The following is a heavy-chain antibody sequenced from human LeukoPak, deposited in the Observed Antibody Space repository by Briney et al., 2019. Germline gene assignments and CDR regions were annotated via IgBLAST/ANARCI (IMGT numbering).Heavy chain of an antibody. D-gene: IGHD2-8*01. CDR2: IIPILGIA. V-gene: IGHV1-69*04. Sequence: ASVKVSCKASGGTFSSYAISWVRQAPGQGLEWMGRIIPILGIANYAQKFQGRVTITADKSTSTAYMELSSLRSEDTAVYYCASGAGIVLMVYPGPPSLYGMDVWGQGTTVTVSS. CDR1: GGTFSSYA. CDR3: ASGAGIVLMVYPGPPSLYGMDV. J-gene: IGHJ6*02.